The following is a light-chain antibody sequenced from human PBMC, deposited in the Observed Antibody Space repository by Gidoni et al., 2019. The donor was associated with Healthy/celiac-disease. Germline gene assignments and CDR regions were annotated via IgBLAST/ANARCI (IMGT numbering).Light chain of an antibody. Sequence: EIVLTQSPSTLSLSPGERATLSCRASQSVSSSYLAWYQQKPGQAPRLLIYGASSRATGIPDRFSGSVSGTDFTLTISRLEPEDFAVYYCQQYGSSPLITFGQGTRLEIK. V-gene: IGKV3-20*01. CDR2: GAS. J-gene: IGKJ5*01. CDR1: QSVSSSY. CDR3: QQYGSSPLIT.